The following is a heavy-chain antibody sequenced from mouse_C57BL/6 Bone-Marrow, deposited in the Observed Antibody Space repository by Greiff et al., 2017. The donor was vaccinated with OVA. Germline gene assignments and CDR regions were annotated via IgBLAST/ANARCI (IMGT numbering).Heavy chain of an antibody. V-gene: IGHV1-81*01. J-gene: IGHJ1*03. D-gene: IGHD1-1*01. CDR3: ARGITTVVARYFGV. CDR2: IYPRSGNT. Sequence: QVQLQQSGAELARPGASVKLSCKASGYTFTSYGISWVKQRTGQGLEWIGEIYPRSGNTYYNEKFKGKATLTADKSSSTAYMELRSLTSEDAAVYFCARGITTVVARYFGVWGTGTTVTVAS. CDR1: GYTFTSYG.